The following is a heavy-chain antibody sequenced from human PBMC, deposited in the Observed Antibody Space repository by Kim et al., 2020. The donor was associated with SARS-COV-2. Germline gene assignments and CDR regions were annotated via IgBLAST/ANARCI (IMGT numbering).Heavy chain of an antibody. Sequence: GGSLRLSCTASGFTFGDYAMSWFRQAPGEGLEWVAFIRSKAYDGTTEDAASVKGRFTISRDDSKSIAYLQMNSLKTEDTAVYYCTRRGGQSDYGAFDIWGQGTMVTVSS. V-gene: IGHV3-49*03. CDR3: TRRGGQSDYGAFDI. CDR1: GFTFGDYA. D-gene: IGHD4-17*01. CDR2: IRSKAYDGTT. J-gene: IGHJ3*02.